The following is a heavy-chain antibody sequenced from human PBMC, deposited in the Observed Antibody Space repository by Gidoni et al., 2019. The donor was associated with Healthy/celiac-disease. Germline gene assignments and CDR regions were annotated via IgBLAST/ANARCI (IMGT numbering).Heavy chain of an antibody. Sequence: QVQLRQWGAGLLKPSETLSLTCAVYGGSFSGSYWSWIRQPPGKGLEWIGEINHSGSTNDNPSLKRLVTISVDTSKHQFSLRLSSVTAADTAVYYCAIEGFRELLFGGQGTLVTVSS. CDR1: GGSFSGSY. J-gene: IGHJ4*02. D-gene: IGHD3-10*01. V-gene: IGHV4-34*01. CDR2: INHSGST. CDR3: AIEGFRELLF.